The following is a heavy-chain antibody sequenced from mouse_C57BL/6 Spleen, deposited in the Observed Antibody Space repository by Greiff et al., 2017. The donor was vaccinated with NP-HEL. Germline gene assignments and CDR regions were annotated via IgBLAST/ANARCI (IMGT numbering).Heavy chain of an antibody. CDR2: ISGGGGNT. D-gene: IGHD1-1*01. J-gene: IGHJ2*01. CDR3: ARHAYGSSLYYFDY. Sequence: EVKVEESGGGLVKPGGSLKLSCAASGFTFSSYTMSWVRQTPEKRLEWVATISGGGGNTYYPDSVKGRFTISSDNAKNSLYLQMSGLRSEDTALYYCARHAYGSSLYYFDYWGQGTALAVSS. V-gene: IGHV5-9*01. CDR1: GFTFSSYT.